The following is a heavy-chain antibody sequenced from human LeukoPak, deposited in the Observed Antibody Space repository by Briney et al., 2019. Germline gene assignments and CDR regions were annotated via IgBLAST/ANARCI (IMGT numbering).Heavy chain of an antibody. CDR2: IIPILGIA. CDR1: GGTFSSYT. CDR3: AREPHYYGSGSYYYYYYMDV. D-gene: IGHD3-10*01. J-gene: IGHJ6*03. Sequence: ASVKVSCKASGGTFSSYTISWVRQAPGQGLEWMGRIIPILGIANYAQKFQGRVTITADKSTSTAYMELSSLRSEDTAVYYCAREPHYYGSGSYYYYYYMDVWGKGTTVTVSS. V-gene: IGHV1-69*04.